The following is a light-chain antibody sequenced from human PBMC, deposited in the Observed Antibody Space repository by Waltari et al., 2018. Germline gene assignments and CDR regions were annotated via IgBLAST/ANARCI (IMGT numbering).Light chain of an antibody. CDR2: DVI. CDR3: SSYTSSRRGV. J-gene: IGLJ1*01. CDR1: SSDIGAFAY. V-gene: IGLV2-14*01. Sequence: QSALTQPASVSGSPGQSITISCTGTSSDIGAFAYVSWYQQHPGKAPKLMIFDVIQRPSGVSNRFSGSKSGNTASLIISGLQAEDEANYYCSSYTSSRRGVFGSGTKVTVL.